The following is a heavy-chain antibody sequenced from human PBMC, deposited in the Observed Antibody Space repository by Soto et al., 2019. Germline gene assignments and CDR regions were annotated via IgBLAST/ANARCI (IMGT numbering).Heavy chain of an antibody. CDR1: GGSFSGYY. CDR3: ARGPRITGTTQYFYGMDV. CDR2: INHSGST. V-gene: IGHV4-34*01. J-gene: IGHJ6*02. D-gene: IGHD1-7*01. Sequence: SETLSLTCAVYGGSFSGYYWSWIRQPPGKGLEWIGEINHSGSTNYNPSLKSRVTISVDTSKNQFSLKLSSVTAADTAVYYCARGPRITGTTQYFYGMDVWGQGTTVTVSS.